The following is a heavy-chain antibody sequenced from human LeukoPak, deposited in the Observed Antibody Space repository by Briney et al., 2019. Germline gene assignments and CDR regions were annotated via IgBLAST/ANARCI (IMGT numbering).Heavy chain of an antibody. CDR3: ARGRGYNSFDY. Sequence: PSETLSLTCAVYGGSFSGYYWSWIRQPPGKGLEWIWEINHSGSTKYNPSPQSRVTPSYNTPKNKFSLNLSSVTAADTAVYYCARGRGYNSFDYWGQGTLVTVSS. V-gene: IGHV4-34*01. J-gene: IGHJ4*02. D-gene: IGHD5-12*01. CDR2: INHSGST. CDR1: GGSFSGYY.